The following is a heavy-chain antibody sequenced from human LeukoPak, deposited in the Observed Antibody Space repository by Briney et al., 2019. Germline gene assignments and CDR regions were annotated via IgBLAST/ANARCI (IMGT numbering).Heavy chain of an antibody. Sequence: SVKVSCKASGFTFTSSAVQWVRQARGQRLEWIGWIVVGSGNTNYAQKFQERVTITRDMSTSTAYMELSSLRSEDTAVYYCARAAGSSSWYPGYWGQGTLVTVSS. CDR3: ARAAGSSSWYPGY. D-gene: IGHD6-13*01. CDR2: IVVGSGNT. CDR1: GFTFTSSA. V-gene: IGHV1-58*01. J-gene: IGHJ4*02.